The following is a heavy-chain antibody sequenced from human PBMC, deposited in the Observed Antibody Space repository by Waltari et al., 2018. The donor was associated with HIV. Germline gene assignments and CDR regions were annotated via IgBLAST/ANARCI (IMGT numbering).Heavy chain of an antibody. CDR1: GFTLSRYG. V-gene: IGHV3-33*01. J-gene: IGHJ4*02. CDR2: IWYDGSKK. D-gene: IGHD6-13*01. CDR3: ARKYSSSWGAPFDY. Sequence: QVQLVESGGGVVQPGRTLRLSCATAGFTLSRYGIHWVRQAPGKGLEWVTVIWYDGSKKYYADSVKGRFTISRDNSKNTLYLQMNSLRIEDTAVYYCARKYSSSWGAPFDYWGQGTLVTVSS.